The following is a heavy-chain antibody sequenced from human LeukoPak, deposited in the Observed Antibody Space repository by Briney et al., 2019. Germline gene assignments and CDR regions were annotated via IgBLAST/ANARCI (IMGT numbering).Heavy chain of an antibody. CDR2: ISWNSGSR. V-gene: IGHV3-9*01. CDR3: TREDGYNKHFDY. J-gene: IGHJ4*02. CDR1: GFTFDDYA. Sequence: GRSLRLSCAASGFTFDDYAMHWVRQAPGKGLEWVSGISWNSGSRGYADSVKGRFTMSRDNAKNSLYLQMNSLRAEDTALYYCTREDGYNKHFDYWGQGTLVTVSS. D-gene: IGHD5-24*01.